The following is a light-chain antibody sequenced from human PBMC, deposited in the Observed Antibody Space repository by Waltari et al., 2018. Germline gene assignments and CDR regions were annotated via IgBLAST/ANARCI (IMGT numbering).Light chain of an antibody. CDR3: SSYAGSNNWV. V-gene: IGLV2-8*01. CDR1: SRDVGGYNF. Sequence: QSALTQPPSASGSPGQSVTISCTGTSRDVGGYNFVSWYQQHQGKAPKLMIYEVSKRPSGVPDRFSGSKSGNTASLTVSGLQAEDEADYYCSSYAGSNNWVFGGGTKLTVL. CDR2: EVS. J-gene: IGLJ3*02.